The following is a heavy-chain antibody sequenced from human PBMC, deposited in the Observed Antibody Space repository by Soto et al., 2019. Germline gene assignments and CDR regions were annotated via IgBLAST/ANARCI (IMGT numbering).Heavy chain of an antibody. V-gene: IGHV3-30*18. CDR3: AKVIRADSTSSNFYYYSGLDV. D-gene: IGHD6-6*01. J-gene: IGHJ6*02. CDR2: ISNNGINK. Sequence: QVQLVESGGDAVQPGRSLRLSCAASGFTFRTYGMHWVLQAPGKGLEWLAVISNNGINKYYADSVKGRFTISRDNSRDTLFLQMNSLRGEDTAIYYCAKVIRADSTSSNFYYYSGLDVWGQGTTVTVS. CDR1: GFTFRTYG.